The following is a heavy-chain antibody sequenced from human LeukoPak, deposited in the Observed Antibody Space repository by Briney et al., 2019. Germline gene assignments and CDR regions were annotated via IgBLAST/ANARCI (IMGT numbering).Heavy chain of an antibody. D-gene: IGHD2-2*01. CDR2: IYYSGSA. Sequence: SENLSLTCTVSGGSISSSSYYWGWIRQPPGKGLEWIGSIYYSGSAYYNPSLKSRVTISVDKSKNQFSLKLSSVTAADTAVYYCARGFSTSCDSWGQGTLVTVSS. CDR3: ARGFSTSCDS. J-gene: IGHJ5*02. CDR1: GGSISSSSYY. V-gene: IGHV4-39*07.